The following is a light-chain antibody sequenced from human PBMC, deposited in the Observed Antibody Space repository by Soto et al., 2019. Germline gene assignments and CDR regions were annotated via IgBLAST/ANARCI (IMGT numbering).Light chain of an antibody. CDR1: QSVASNY. Sequence: IVLTPSPGTLSLSPVERATLSCRASQSVASNYLAWYQQKPGQAPRLLIYGASSRATGIPDRFSGSGSGTDFTLTISSLEPEDFAVYYCHQRKSWPRTFGQGTKVDI. J-gene: IGKJ1*01. V-gene: IGKV3D-20*02. CDR3: HQRKSWPRT. CDR2: GAS.